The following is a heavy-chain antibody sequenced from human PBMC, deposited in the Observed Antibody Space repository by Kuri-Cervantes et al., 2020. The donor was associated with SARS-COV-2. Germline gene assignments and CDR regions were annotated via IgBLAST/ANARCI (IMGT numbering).Heavy chain of an antibody. CDR2: ISYDGSNE. D-gene: IGHD6-13*01. V-gene: IGHV3-30-3*01. CDR3: ARGSIAAAGTLKNGFDV. J-gene: IGHJ6*02. CDR1: GFTFSNYA. Sequence: GGSLRLSCAASGFTFSNYAMHWVRLAPGKGLDWMALISYDGSNEYYAGSVRGRFTISGDNSKSMLYLQMNSLRAEDTAVYYCARGSIAAAGTLKNGFDVWGQGTTVTVSS.